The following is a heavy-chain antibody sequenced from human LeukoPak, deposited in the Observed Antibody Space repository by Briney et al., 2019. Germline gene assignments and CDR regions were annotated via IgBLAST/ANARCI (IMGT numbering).Heavy chain of an antibody. J-gene: IGHJ6*03. CDR3: TSTEVAATRGYYYYYMDV. D-gene: IGHD2-15*01. CDR2: IKSKTDGGTT. Sequence: PGGSLRLSCAASGFTFSNAWMSWVRQAPGKGLEWVGRIKSKTDGGTTDYAAPVKGRFTISRDDSKNTLYLQMNSLKTEDTAVYYCTSTEVAATRGYYYYYMDVWGKGTTVTVSS. CDR1: GFTFSNAW. V-gene: IGHV3-15*01.